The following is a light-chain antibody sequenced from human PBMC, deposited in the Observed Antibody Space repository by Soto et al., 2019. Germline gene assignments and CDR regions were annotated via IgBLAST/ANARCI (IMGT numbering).Light chain of an antibody. J-gene: IGKJ3*01. CDR2: DAS. CDR3: QQYNSYPFS. CDR1: QSISSW. Sequence: DIQMTQSPSTLSASVGDRVTITCRASQSISSWLAWYQQKPGKAPKLLIYDASSLESGVPSRFSGRGSGTEFTLTISSLQPDDFATYYGQQYNSYPFSCGPGTKVDIK. V-gene: IGKV1-5*01.